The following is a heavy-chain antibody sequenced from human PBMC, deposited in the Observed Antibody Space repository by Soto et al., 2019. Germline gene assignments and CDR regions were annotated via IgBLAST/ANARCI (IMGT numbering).Heavy chain of an antibody. CDR1: GGTFSSYT. V-gene: IGHV1-69*08. CDR2: IIPILGIA. Sequence: QVQLVQSGAEVKKPGSSVKVSCKASGGTFSSYTISWVRQSPGQGLEWMGRIIPILGIANYAQKFQGRVTITAGKSTSTDYMELSSLRSEDTAVYYCAREGTTVVTPKYYFDYWGQGTLVTVSS. CDR3: AREGTTVVTPKYYFDY. D-gene: IGHD4-17*01. J-gene: IGHJ4*02.